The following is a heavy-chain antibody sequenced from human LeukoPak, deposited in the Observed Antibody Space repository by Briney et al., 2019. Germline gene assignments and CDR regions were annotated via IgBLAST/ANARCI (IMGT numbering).Heavy chain of an antibody. CDR2: ISAYNGDT. CDR3: ARSPRLLLRNWFDP. Sequence: ASVKVSCKPSGYTFFSFGISWVRQAPGQGLEWMGWISAYNGDTKYAQKFQGRATMTTDTSTSTAYMELRSLRSDDTAVYYCARSPRLLLRNWFDPWGQGTLVTVSS. J-gene: IGHJ5*02. V-gene: IGHV1-18*01. CDR1: GYTFFSFG. D-gene: IGHD3-22*01.